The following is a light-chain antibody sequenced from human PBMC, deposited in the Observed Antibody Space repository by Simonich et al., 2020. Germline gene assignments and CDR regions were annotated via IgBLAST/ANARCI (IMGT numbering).Light chain of an antibody. CDR3: MQSIQLPRT. J-gene: IGKJ1*01. CDR1: QSLLHSDGKTY. CDR2: EGS. V-gene: IGKV2D-29*02. Sequence: DIVMTQTPLSLSVTPGQPASISCKSSQSLLHSDGKTYLYWYLQKPGQSPQLLIYEGSNRFSAVPDRFSGSGSGTDFTLKISRVEAEDVGVYYCMQSIQLPRTFGQGTKVEIK.